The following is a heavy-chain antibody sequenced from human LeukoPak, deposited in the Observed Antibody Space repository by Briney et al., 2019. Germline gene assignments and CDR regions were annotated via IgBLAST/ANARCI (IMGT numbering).Heavy chain of an antibody. CDR2: IWYDGSDK. CDR3: ARDGGYHSSGPFGY. V-gene: IGHV3-33*01. Sequence: PGGSLRLSCAASGFTFSSHGMPWVRQAPGKGLEWVSIIWYDGSDKYYTDSVKGRFTISRDNSKNTVYLQMNSLRAEDTAVYYCARDGGYHSSGPFGYWGQGTLVTVSS. J-gene: IGHJ4*02. D-gene: IGHD3-22*01. CDR1: GFTFSSHG.